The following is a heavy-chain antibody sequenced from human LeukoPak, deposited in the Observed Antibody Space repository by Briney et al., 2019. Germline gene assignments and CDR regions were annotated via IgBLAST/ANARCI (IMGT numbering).Heavy chain of an antibody. D-gene: IGHD2-21*02. Sequence: PSETLSLTCAVDGGSFSGYYWSWIRQPPGKGLEWIGEINHSGSTNYNPSLKSRVTRSVDTSKNHFSLKLSSVTAADTAVYYCARGRVVVTATSITTYAFDIWGQGTMVTVSS. CDR1: GGSFSGYY. J-gene: IGHJ3*02. CDR2: INHSGST. V-gene: IGHV4-34*01. CDR3: ARGRVVVTATSITTYAFDI.